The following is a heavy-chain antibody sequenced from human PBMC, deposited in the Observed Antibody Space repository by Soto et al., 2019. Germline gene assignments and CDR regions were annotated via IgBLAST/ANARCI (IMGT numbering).Heavy chain of an antibody. CDR3: ARLGMIVVAGFDY. V-gene: IGHV4-39*01. J-gene: IGHJ4*02. D-gene: IGHD3-22*01. CDR2: IYYSGST. CDR1: GGSISSSSYY. Sequence: QLQLQESGPGLVKPSETLSLTCTVSGGSISSSSYYWGWIRQPPGKGLEWIGSIYYSGSTYYNPSLKSRVTISVDTSKNQFSLKLSSVTAADTAVYYCARLGMIVVAGFDYWGQGTLVTVSS.